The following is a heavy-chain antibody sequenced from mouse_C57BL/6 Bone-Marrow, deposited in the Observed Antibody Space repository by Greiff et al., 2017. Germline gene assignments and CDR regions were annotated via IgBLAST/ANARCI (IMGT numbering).Heavy chain of an antibody. CDR2: ISNLAYSI. CDR1: GFTFSDYG. V-gene: IGHV5-15*04. CDR3: ARRTGDYYGSSSYYYAMDY. D-gene: IGHD1-1*01. J-gene: IGHJ4*01. Sequence: EVQGVESGGGLVQPGGSLKLSCAASGFTFSDYGMAWVRQAPRKGPEWVAFISNLAYSIYYADTVTGRFTISRENAKNTLYLEMSSLRSEDTAMYYCARRTGDYYGSSSYYYAMDYWGQGTSVTVSS.